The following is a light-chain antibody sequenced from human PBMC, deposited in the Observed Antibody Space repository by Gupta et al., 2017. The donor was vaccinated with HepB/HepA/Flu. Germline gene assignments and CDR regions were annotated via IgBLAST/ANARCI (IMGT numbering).Light chain of an antibody. CDR2: AAS. V-gene: IGKV1-39*01. J-gene: IGKJ2*01. Sequence: DIQMTQSPYSLSASVGDRVTITCRPSQSIPNYLNWYQQKPGKAPKLLILAASNLRSGVPSKFSGSGSGTEFSLTISSLEPEDFAIYYCQQSYSLPYTFGQGTKLEIK. CDR3: QQSYSLPYT. CDR1: QSIPNY.